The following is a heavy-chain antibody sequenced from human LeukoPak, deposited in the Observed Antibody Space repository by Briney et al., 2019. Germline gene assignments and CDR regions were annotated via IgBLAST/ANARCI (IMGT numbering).Heavy chain of an antibody. V-gene: IGHV4-59*01. CDR3: ARGGGLRSPLIDY. Sequence: SETLSLTCTVSGGSFSSYYWTWIRQPPGKGLEWIGYISYSGSTNYNPSLKSRVTISVDTSKNHFSLSLSSVTAADTAVYYCARGGGLRSPLIDYWGQGTLVTVSS. J-gene: IGHJ4*02. D-gene: IGHD4-17*01. CDR1: GGSFSSYY. CDR2: ISYSGST.